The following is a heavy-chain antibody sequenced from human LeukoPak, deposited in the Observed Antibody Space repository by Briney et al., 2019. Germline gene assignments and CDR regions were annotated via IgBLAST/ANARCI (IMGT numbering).Heavy chain of an antibody. CDR3: ARFPRATYDFWSGYFTY. Sequence: GGSLRLSCAASGFTFSRYWMHWVRQAPGKGLVWVSRINSDGSSRSYADSVKGRFTISRDNAKNSLYLQMNSLRAEDTAVYYCARFPRATYDFWSGYFTYWGQGTLVTVSS. CDR1: GFTFSRYW. D-gene: IGHD3-3*01. J-gene: IGHJ4*02. CDR2: INSDGSSR. V-gene: IGHV3-74*01.